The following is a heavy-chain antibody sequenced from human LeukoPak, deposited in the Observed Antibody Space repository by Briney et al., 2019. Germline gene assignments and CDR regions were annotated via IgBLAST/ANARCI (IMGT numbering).Heavy chain of an antibody. D-gene: IGHD5-12*01. V-gene: IGHV4-59*01. J-gene: IGHJ4*02. CDR1: GGSISSYY. CDR2: IHYSGST. CDR3: ARDYSGYGKADY. Sequence: SETLSLTCTVSGGSISSYYWSWIRQPPGKGLEWIGNIHYSGSTNYNPSLKSRLTISLDTSENQFSLKLSSVTAADTAVYYCARDYSGYGKADYWGQGTLVTVSS.